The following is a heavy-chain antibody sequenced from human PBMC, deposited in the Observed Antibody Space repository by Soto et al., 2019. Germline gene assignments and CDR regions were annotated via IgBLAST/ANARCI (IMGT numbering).Heavy chain of an antibody. Sequence: EVQLVESGGGLVQPGGSLRLSCAASGFTVSDNYMNWVRQAPGKGLEWVAVIYRGTTYYADSVKGRFTISRDNSKNTLYLQMSSLRPEDTAVYYCARDGDRRDYDSTGYSFDYWGQGTLVAVSS. CDR3: ARDGDRRDYDSTGYSFDY. J-gene: IGHJ4*02. D-gene: IGHD3-22*01. V-gene: IGHV3-66*01. CDR1: GFTVSDNY. CDR2: IYRGTT.